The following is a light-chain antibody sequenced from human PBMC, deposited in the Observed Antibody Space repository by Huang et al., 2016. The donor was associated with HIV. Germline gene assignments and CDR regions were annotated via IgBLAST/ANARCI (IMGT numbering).Light chain of an antibody. J-gene: IGKJ2*01. CDR2: WAS. CDR1: HDLLFNATNKSY. V-gene: IGKV4-1*01. Sequence: DIVMTQSPDSLTVSLGERATINCKSSHDLLFNATNKSYLAWYQQRPRRPPKLLIYWASTRASDVPDRFSGSGTGTDFTLTIDSLQAEDMAVYFCQQYYTNYYTFRQGTKLEIQ. CDR3: QQYYTNYYT.